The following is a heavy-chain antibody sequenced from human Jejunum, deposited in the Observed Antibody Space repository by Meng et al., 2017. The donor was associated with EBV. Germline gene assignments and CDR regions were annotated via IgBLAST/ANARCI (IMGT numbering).Heavy chain of an antibody. D-gene: IGHD3-3*01. CDR3: ARYGSGYFPALWY. J-gene: IGHJ4*02. CDR1: GDSTSSSNW. V-gene: IGHV4-4*02. CDR2: IYHSGST. Sequence: QVQLQESGPGLVKPSGPLSLPCAVSGDSTSSSNWWSWVRQPPGKGLEWIGEIYHSGSTNYNPSLKSRVTISVDKSKNQFSLKLSSVTAADTAVYYCARYGSGYFPALWYWGQGTLVTVSS.